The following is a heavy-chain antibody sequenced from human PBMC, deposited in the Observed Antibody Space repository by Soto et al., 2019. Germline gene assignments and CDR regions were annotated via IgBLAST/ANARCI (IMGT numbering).Heavy chain of an antibody. D-gene: IGHD6-19*01. Sequence: GESLKISCKGSGYNFTSYWITWVRQMPGKGLEWMGRFDPSDSCTYYSPSFQGHVTFSGDKSINTAYVQWSSLRASDTAMYYCARASSSGWYYFDDWGHGSLVTVSS. J-gene: IGHJ4*01. V-gene: IGHV5-10-1*01. CDR3: ARASSSGWYYFDD. CDR2: FDPSDSCT. CDR1: GYNFTSYW.